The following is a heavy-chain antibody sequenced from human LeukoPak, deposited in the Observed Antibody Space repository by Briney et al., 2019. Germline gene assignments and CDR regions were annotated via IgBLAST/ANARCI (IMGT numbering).Heavy chain of an antibody. Sequence: PGGSLRLSCAASGYTFSNYAMHWVRQAPGKGLEWVAFIRNDGNEIYYADSVKGRFTISRDNARDTLYFQMNSLIYEDTAVYYCSKTGFQWAEYFYYMDVWGKGTPVTVSS. CDR2: IRNDGNEI. J-gene: IGHJ6*03. CDR3: SKTGFQWAEYFYYMDV. D-gene: IGHD1-14*01. V-gene: IGHV3-30*02. CDR1: GYTFSNYA.